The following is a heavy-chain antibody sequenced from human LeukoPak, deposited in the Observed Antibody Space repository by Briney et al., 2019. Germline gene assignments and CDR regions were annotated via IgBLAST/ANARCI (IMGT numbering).Heavy chain of an antibody. CDR2: ISAYNGNT. J-gene: IGHJ4*02. CDR3: ARDRLGGDLTGESLY. Sequence: ASVKVPCKASGYPFDNFGLTWVRQAPGQGLEWMGWISAYNGNTHYAQKFRGRLTMTTNISTTTAYLELRSLKSDDTAVYYCARDRLGGDLTGESLYWGQGTLVTVSS. CDR1: GYPFDNFG. V-gene: IGHV1-18*01. D-gene: IGHD4-17*01.